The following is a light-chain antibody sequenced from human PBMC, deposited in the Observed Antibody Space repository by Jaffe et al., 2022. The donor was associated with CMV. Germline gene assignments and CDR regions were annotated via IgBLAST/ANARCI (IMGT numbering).Light chain of an antibody. CDR3: QQYYNVPRLA. V-gene: IGKV1-33*01. J-gene: IGKJ4*01. Sequence: DIQMTQSPSSLSASVGDRVTITCQASQDIGDYLNWYQQKRGKAPKLLIYDASNLKAGVPSRFSGSGSGTDFTFTISSLQPEDIATYYCQQYYNVPRLAFGGGTKVDLK. CDR1: QDIGDY. CDR2: DAS.